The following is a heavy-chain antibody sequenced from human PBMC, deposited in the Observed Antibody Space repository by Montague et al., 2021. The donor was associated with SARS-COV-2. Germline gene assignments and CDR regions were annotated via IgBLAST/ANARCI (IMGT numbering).Heavy chain of an antibody. CDR1: GFSFRSYG. V-gene: IGHV3-33*07. Sequence: SRSLSCVASGFSFRSYGMYWVRQVPGKGLEWVAVVWFDGSSKFYPDSVKGRFTISRDNSKNILYLQMNNLTAEDTAVYYCARPRGVLIESDLVVWGQGTMITVSS. J-gene: IGHJ3*01. CDR3: ARPRGVLIESDLVV. CDR2: VWFDGSSK. D-gene: IGHD3-16*02.